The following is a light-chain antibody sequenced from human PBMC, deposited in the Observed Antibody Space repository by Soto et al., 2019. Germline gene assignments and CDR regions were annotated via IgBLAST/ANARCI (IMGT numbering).Light chain of an antibody. V-gene: IGLV2-23*03. CDR3: CSYAASPIFV. CDR1: TSDVGSYKL. J-gene: IGLJ2*01. CDR2: EGS. Sequence: QSALTQPASVSGSPGQSITISCTGTTSDVGSYKLVSWYQEQSGKAPKLVIYEGSKRPSGVSTRCSGSKSGNTASLTISGLQAEEEAEYYCCSYAASPIFVFGGGTKLTVL.